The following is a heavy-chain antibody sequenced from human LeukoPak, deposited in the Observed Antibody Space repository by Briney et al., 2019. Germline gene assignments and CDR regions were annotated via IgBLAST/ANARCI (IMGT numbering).Heavy chain of an antibody. J-gene: IGHJ5*02. CDR1: GGSISNYY. D-gene: IGHD1-1*01. CDR3: ARDKTGNNWFDP. Sequence: SETLSLTCTVSGGSISNYYRSWIRQPPGKGLEWIGYVSYSGSTNYNPSLNSRVTISVDTSKSQFSLKLSSVTAADTAVYYCARDKTGNNWFDPWGQGTLVTVSS. V-gene: IGHV4-59*13. CDR2: VSYSGST.